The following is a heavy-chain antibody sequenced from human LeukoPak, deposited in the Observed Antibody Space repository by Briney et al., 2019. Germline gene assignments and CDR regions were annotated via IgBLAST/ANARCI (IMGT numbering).Heavy chain of an antibody. CDR2: INHSGST. V-gene: IGHV4-34*01. Sequence: SETLSLTCAVYGGSFSGYYWSWIRQPPGKGLEWIGEINHSGSTNYNPSLKSRVTISVDTSKNQFSLKLSSVTAADTAVYYCARGLDYWGQGTLVTVSS. CDR3: ARGLDY. CDR1: GGSFSGYY. J-gene: IGHJ4*02.